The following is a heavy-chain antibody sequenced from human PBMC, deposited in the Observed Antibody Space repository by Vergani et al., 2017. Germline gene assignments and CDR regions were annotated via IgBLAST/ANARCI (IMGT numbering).Heavy chain of an antibody. D-gene: IGHD1-14*01. V-gene: IGHV3-9*01. CDR3: TARRTVLNPFDV. J-gene: IGHJ3*01. CDR2: INDNSAII. CDR1: GFNFDNYA. Sequence: EVQLVESGGGLVQPGRSLRLSCAAPGFNFDNYAMHWVRQAPGKGLEWVSGINDNSAIIIYADSVRGRFTISRDNAKKSLYLQMNSLKTDDTALYYCTARRTVLNPFDVWGRGTLVTVSS.